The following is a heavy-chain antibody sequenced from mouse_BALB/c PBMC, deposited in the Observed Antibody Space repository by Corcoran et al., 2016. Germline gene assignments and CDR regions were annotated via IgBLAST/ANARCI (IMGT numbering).Heavy chain of an antibody. CDR2: INPYNGGT. CDR1: GYSFTGYT. D-gene: IGHD2-9*01. Sequence: EVQLQQSGPELVKPGASMKISCKASGYSFTGYTMNWVKQSHGKNLEWIGLINPYNGGTSYNQKFKGKATLTVDKSSSTAYMELLSLTSEDSAVYYCARRRAYYGYDGPYAMDYWGQGTSVTVSS. V-gene: IGHV1-18*01. CDR3: ARRRAYYGYDGPYAMDY. J-gene: IGHJ4*01.